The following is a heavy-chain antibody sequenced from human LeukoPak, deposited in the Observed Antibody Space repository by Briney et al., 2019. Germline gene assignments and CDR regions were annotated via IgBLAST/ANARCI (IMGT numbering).Heavy chain of an antibody. CDR3: ARTRGGYYDFWSGFPMDV. Sequence: SETLSLTCTVSGGSISGYYWSWIRQPAGKGLEWIGYIYYSGSTNYNPSLKSRVTISVDTSKNQFSLKQSSVTAADTAVYYCARTRGGYYDFWSGFPMDVWGKGTTVTVSS. J-gene: IGHJ6*03. CDR2: IYYSGST. V-gene: IGHV4-59*01. CDR1: GGSISGYY. D-gene: IGHD3-3*01.